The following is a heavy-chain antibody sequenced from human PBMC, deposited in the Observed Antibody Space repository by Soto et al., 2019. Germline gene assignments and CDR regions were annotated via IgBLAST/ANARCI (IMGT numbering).Heavy chain of an antibody. D-gene: IGHD1-26*01. CDR1: GFTFSSYG. CDR3: ARESGRGSGSYYELDI. J-gene: IGHJ3*02. Sequence: GGSLRLSCAASGFTFSSYGMHWVRQAPGKGLEWVAVIWYDGSNKYYADSVKGRFTISRDNSKNTLYLQMNSLRAEDTAVYYWARESGRGSGSYYELDIWGQGTMVTVSS. CDR2: IWYDGSNK. V-gene: IGHV3-33*01.